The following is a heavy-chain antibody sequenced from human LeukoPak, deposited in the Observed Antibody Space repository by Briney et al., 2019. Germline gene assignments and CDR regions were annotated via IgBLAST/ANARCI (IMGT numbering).Heavy chain of an antibody. CDR1: GFTFSSYE. J-gene: IGHJ4*02. CDR2: ISSSGSTI. V-gene: IGHV3-48*03. Sequence: PGGSLRLSCAASGFTFSSYEMNWVRQAPGKGLEWVSYISSSGSTIYYADSVKGRFTISRDNAKNSLYLQMNSLRAEDTAGYYCASTIEIAAAGTGSFXXWGQGTLVT. D-gene: IGHD6-13*01. CDR3: ASTIEIAAAGTGSFXX.